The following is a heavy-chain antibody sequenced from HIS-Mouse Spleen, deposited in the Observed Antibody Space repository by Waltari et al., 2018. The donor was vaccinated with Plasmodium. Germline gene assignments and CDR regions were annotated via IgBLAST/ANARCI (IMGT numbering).Heavy chain of an antibody. Sequence: QVQLQESGPGLVKPPETLSLPCTVSCYSTRSGYYSGWTRPPPGKGLMWIGSIYLSGRTYYNPSLKSRVTIPVDTSKNQFSRKLSSVTAADTAVYYCARAESSIAARHYYYYGMDVWGQGTTVTVSS. CDR3: ARAESSIAARHYYYYGMDV. J-gene: IGHJ6*02. D-gene: IGHD6-6*01. CDR2: IYLSGRT. CDR1: CYSTRSGYY. V-gene: IGHV4-38-2*02.